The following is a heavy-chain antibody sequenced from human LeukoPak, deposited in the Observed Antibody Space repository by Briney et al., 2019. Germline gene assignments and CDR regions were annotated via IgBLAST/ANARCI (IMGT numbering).Heavy chain of an antibody. CDR3: AREDTGLDVFNI. V-gene: IGHV3-48*04. Sequence: GGSLRLSCAASGFTFSSYSMNWVRQAPGKGLEWVSYISSSSSTIYYADSVKGRFTISRDNAKNSLYLQMNSLRAEDTAVYYCAREDTGLDVFNIWAQGTMVTVS. CDR2: ISSSSSTI. CDR1: GFTFSSYS. J-gene: IGHJ3*02. D-gene: IGHD5-18*01.